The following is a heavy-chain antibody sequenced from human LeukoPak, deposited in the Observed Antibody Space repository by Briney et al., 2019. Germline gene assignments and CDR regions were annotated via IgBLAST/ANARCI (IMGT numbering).Heavy chain of an antibody. V-gene: IGHV3-23*01. J-gene: IGHJ4*02. Sequence: GGSLRLSCAVSGFTFSSNAMIWVRQAPGKGLEWVSTIPANGDSTFYADSVKGRFTISRDNSRNTLYLQMNNLRAEDTALYYCAKGSSGSSYSTPDYWGQGTLVTVSS. CDR1: GFTFSSNA. CDR3: AKGSSGSSYSTPDY. CDR2: IPANGDST. D-gene: IGHD3-10*01.